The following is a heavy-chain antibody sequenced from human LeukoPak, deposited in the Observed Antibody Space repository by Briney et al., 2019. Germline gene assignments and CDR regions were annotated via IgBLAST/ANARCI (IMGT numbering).Heavy chain of an antibody. D-gene: IGHD3-10*01. V-gene: IGHV4-4*07. CDR3: ARGKEVITMLRGLKPGYYFDY. CDR2: IYHSGST. Sequence: SETLSLTCTVSRGSTSTYYWSWIRQPAGKGLEWIGSIYHSGSTYYNPSLKSRVTISVDTSKNQFSLKLNSVTAADTAVYYCARGKEVITMLRGLKPGYYFDYWGQGTLVTVSS. J-gene: IGHJ4*02. CDR1: RGSTSTYY.